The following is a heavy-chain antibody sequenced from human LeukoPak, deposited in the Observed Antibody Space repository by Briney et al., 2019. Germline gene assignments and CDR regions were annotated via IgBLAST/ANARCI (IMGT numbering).Heavy chain of an antibody. CDR2: INHSGST. V-gene: IGHV4-34*01. D-gene: IGHD1-1*01. J-gene: IGHJ3*02. CDR1: GGSFSGYY. Sequence: PSETLSLTCAVYGGSFSGYYWSWIRQPPGKGLEWIGEINHSGSTNYNPSLKSRVTISVDTSKNQFSLKLSSVTAADTAVYYCARDRLQLRSSGAFDIWGQGTMVTVSS. CDR3: ARDRLQLRSSGAFDI.